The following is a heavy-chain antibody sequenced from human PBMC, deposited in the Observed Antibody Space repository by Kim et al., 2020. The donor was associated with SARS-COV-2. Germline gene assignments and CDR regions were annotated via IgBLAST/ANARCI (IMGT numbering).Heavy chain of an antibody. CDR2: ISYDGSNK. CDR1: GFTFSSYA. V-gene: IGHV3-30-3*01. D-gene: IGHD6-13*01. Sequence: LSLTCAASGFTFSSYAMHWVRQAPGKGLEWVAVISYDGSNKYYADSVKGRFTISRDNSKNTLYLQMNSLRAEDTAVYYCARDGVAAAAHHWYFDLWGRGTLVTVSS. CDR3: ARDGVAAAAHHWYFDL. J-gene: IGHJ2*01.